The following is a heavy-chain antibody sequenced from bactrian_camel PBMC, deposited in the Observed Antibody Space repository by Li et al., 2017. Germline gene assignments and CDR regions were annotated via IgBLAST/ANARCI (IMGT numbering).Heavy chain of an antibody. CDR3: VKSLGRGTWYEFGY. D-gene: IGHD6*01. CDR1: GRSNENYF. Sequence: HVQLVESGGGSVQAGGSLRLSCAISGRSNENYFLAWFRQVPGRERDKVATIDSDGSTTYSDSVKGRFTISRDNAKNTVYLQMNSLKSEDMTVYYCVKSLGRGTWYEFGYWGQGTQVTVS. CDR2: IDSDGST. V-gene: IGHV3S53*01. J-gene: IGHJ6*01.